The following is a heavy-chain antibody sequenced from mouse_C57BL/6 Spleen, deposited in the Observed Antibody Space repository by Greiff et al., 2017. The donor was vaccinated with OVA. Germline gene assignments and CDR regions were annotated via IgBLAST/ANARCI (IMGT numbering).Heavy chain of an antibody. V-gene: IGHV1-4*01. CDR2: INPSSGYT. CDR1: GYTFTSYT. J-gene: IGHJ2*01. Sequence: VQLQQSGAELARPGASVKMSCKASGYTFTSYTMHWVKQRPGQGLEWIGYINPSSGYTKYNQKFKDKATLTADKSSSTAYMQLSSLTSEDSAVYYCASSYDGYYVFDYWGQGTTLTVSS. CDR3: ASSYDGYYVFDY. D-gene: IGHD2-3*01.